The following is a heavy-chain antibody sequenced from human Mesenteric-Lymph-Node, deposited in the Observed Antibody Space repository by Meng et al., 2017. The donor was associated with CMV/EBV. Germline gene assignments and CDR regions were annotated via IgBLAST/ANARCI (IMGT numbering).Heavy chain of an antibody. Sequence: GESLRLSCAASGFTFSSYAMHWVRQAPGKGLEWVAVISYDGSNKYYADSVKGRFTISRDNSKNTLYLQMNSLRAEDTAVYYCARDAYYYDSSGNFDYWGQETLVTVS. D-gene: IGHD3-22*01. CDR1: GFTFSSYA. CDR2: ISYDGSNK. V-gene: IGHV3-30*04. J-gene: IGHJ4*02. CDR3: ARDAYYYDSSGNFDY.